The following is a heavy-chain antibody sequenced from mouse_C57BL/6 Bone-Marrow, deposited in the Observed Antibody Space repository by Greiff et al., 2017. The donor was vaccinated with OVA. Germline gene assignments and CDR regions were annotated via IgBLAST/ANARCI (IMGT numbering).Heavy chain of an antibody. CDR1: GYTFTDYY. Sequence: QVQLKQSGAELVRPGASVKLSCKASGYTFTDYYINWVNQRPGQGLEWIARIYPGSGNTYYNEKFKGKATLTAEKSSSTAYMQLSSLTSEDSAVYFCSIRHDGCYAIDYWCQGTSVTVSS. D-gene: IGHD2-3*01. V-gene: IGHV1-76*01. CDR3: SIRHDGCYAIDY. CDR2: IYPGSGNT. J-gene: IGHJ4*01.